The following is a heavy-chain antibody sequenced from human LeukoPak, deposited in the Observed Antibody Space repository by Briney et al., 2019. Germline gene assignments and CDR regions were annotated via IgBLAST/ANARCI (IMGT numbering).Heavy chain of an antibody. Sequence: SETLFLTCTVSGGSVSTGSYYWSWIRQPAGRGLEWIGHIHTSGTMNYNASLKSRVRISVETSKNQFSLRLSSVTAADTAVYFCARGILRDYYDSSGFYHRGGVGYWGQGTLVTVSS. CDR1: GGSVSTGSYY. V-gene: IGHV4-61*09. J-gene: IGHJ4*02. CDR2: IHTSGTM. D-gene: IGHD3-22*01. CDR3: ARGILRDYYDSSGFYHRGGVGY.